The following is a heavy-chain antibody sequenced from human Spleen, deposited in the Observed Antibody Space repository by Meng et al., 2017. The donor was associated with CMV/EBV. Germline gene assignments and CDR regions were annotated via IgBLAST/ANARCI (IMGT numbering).Heavy chain of an antibody. J-gene: IGHJ5*02. CDR2: VYHSGSA. Sequence: AVSGCSRITTHWWSWVRQPPGQGLEWIGEVYHSGSANYNPALGSRVSISLDTSKNHFSLKLTSVTAADTAVYYCARFRVTSHRFDPWGQGALVTVSS. CDR1: GCSRITTHW. CDR3: ARFRVTSHRFDP. D-gene: IGHD3-10*01. V-gene: IGHV4-4*02.